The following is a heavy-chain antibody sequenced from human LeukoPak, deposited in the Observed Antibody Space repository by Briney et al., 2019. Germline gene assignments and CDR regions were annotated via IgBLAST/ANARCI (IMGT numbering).Heavy chain of an antibody. CDR1: GGSFSGYY. CDR2: INHSGST. CDR3: ARGPILGYCSSTSCYTMGHYYGMDV. J-gene: IGHJ6*02. V-gene: IGHV4-34*01. D-gene: IGHD2-2*02. Sequence: SETLSLTCAVYGGSFSGYYWSWVRQPPGKGLEWIGEINHSGSTNYNPSLKSRVTISVDTSKNQFSLKLSSVTAADTAVYYCARGPILGYCSSTSCYTMGHYYGMDVWGQGTTVTVSS.